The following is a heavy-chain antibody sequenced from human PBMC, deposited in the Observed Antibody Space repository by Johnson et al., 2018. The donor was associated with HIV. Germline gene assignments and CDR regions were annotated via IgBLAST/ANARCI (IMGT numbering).Heavy chain of an antibody. Sequence: QVQLVESGGGLVQPGGSLRLSCADSGLTFSSYAMHWVRQAPGKGLEWVAVISYYGSNKYYADSVKGRFTISRDNSKNTLYLQMNSLRAEDTAVYYCASGEDYGGNYGAFDIWGQGTMVTVSS. CDR2: ISYYGSNK. V-gene: IGHV3-30*04. CDR1: GLTFSSYA. D-gene: IGHD4-23*01. CDR3: ASGEDYGGNYGAFDI. J-gene: IGHJ3*02.